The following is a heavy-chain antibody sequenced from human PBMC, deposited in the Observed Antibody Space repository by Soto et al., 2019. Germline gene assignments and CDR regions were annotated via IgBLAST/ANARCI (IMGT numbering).Heavy chain of an antibody. V-gene: IGHV1-3*01. J-gene: IGHJ5*02. CDR1: GYTFASYA. CDR3: ARDRYSYTGASGNYWVSNYFDL. Sequence: QVHLVQSGAEVKKPGASVKVSCKASGYTFASYAIHWVRQAPGQRLEWMGWINPGNGYTMYSQEFQGRVTISRDTCADVAYLELSILSSEDTAVYQCARDRYSYTGASGNYWVSNYFDLWGQGTLVTVSS. CDR2: INPGNGYT. D-gene: IGHD3-10*01.